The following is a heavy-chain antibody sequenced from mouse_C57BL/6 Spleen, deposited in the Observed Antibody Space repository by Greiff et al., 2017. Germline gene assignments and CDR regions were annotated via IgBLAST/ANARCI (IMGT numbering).Heavy chain of an antibody. Sequence: DVKLQESGAELVRPGSSVKMSCKTSGYTFTSYGINWVKQRPGQGLEWIGYIYIGNGYTEYNEKFKGKATLTSDTSSSTAYMQLSSLTSEDSAIYFCARLLTGPKGYYFDYWGQGTTLTVSS. CDR1: GYTFTSYG. D-gene: IGHD4-1*01. CDR2: IYIGNGYT. J-gene: IGHJ2*01. CDR3: ARLLTGPKGYYFDY. V-gene: IGHV1-58*01.